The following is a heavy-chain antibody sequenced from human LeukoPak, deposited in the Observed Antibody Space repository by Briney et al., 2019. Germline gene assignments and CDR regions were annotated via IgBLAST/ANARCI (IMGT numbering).Heavy chain of an antibody. Sequence: GGSLRLSCAASRFTFSTYAMHWVRQAPGKGLEWVAVISYDGTNKNYADSVKGRFTISRDNSKNTLYLQMNSLRAEDTAVYYCTRGPGYHDSSYLDYWGQGTLVTVTS. CDR3: TRGPGYHDSSYLDY. CDR1: RFTFSTYA. V-gene: IGHV3-30*04. J-gene: IGHJ4*02. D-gene: IGHD3-22*01. CDR2: ISYDGTNK.